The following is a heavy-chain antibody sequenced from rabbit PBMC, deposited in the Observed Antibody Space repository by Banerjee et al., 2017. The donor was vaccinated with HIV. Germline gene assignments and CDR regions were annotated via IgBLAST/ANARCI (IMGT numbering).Heavy chain of an antibody. CDR2: INTSSGNT. V-gene: IGHV1S45*01. D-gene: IGHD6-1*01. Sequence: QEQLEESGGDLVKPEGSLTLTCTASGFSFRNKYVMCWVRQAPGKGLEWIACINTSSGNTVYASWAKGRFTISKTSSTTVTLQMTSLTAADTATYFCARDYTYLYGGYGYGPTRLDLWGPGTLVTVS. CDR1: GFSFRNKYV. J-gene: IGHJ6*01. CDR3: ARDYTYLYGGYGYGPTRLDL.